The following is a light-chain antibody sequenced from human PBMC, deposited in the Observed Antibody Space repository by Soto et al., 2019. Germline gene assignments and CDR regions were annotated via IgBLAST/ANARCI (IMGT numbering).Light chain of an antibody. CDR1: QSIRTN. Sequence: EIVLTQSPATLSLFPGERATLSCRASQSIRTNLAWYQQKPGQAPRLLISNASNRATGIPARFSGSGSGTDFSLTISSLEAEDFAVYYCHQRSNWPRTFGGGTKVESK. CDR3: HQRSNWPRT. V-gene: IGKV3-11*01. CDR2: NAS. J-gene: IGKJ4*01.